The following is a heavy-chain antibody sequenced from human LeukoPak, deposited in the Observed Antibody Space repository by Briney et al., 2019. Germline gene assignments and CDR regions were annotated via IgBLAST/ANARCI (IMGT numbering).Heavy chain of an antibody. CDR1: GGSISSSNW. D-gene: IGHD6-19*01. CDR3: ASSLYSSGWHYYYYYYMDV. Sequence: SETLSLTCAVSGGSISSSNWWSWVRQPPGKGLEWIGEIYHSGSTNYNPSLKSRVTISIDMSKNQFSLKLSSVTAADTAVYYCASSLYSSGWHYYYYYYMDVWGKGTTVTISS. J-gene: IGHJ6*03. CDR2: IYHSGST. V-gene: IGHV4-4*02.